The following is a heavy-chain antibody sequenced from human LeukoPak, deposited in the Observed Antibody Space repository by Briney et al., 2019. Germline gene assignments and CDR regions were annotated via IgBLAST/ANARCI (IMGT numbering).Heavy chain of an antibody. J-gene: IGHJ4*02. Sequence: QPGGSLRLSCAASGFTFSSSAMHWVRQAPGKGLEWVAFISHDGSNEYYADSVKGRFTISRDSSKNTLYLQMNSLRAEDTAVYYCARNYYDRSGYSDTFDYWGQGTLVTVSS. CDR3: ARNYYDRSGYSDTFDY. V-gene: IGHV3-30*04. CDR1: GFTFSSSA. CDR2: ISHDGSNE. D-gene: IGHD3-22*01.